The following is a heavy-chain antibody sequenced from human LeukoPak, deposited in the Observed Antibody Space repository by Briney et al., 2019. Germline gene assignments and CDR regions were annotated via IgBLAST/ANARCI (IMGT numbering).Heavy chain of an antibody. J-gene: IGHJ6*03. CDR3: ARDQPLTVSSWGYFYYYLDV. Sequence: GGSLRLSCEASGFSFSSYWMSWVRQAPGKGLEWVANIKQDGGDKYYVDSVKGRFTISRDNAKNSLYLQMNSLRAEDTAVYFCARDQPLTVSSWGYFYYYLDVWGRGTTVTVSS. D-gene: IGHD4-17*01. CDR2: IKQDGGDK. CDR1: GFSFSSYW. V-gene: IGHV3-7*01.